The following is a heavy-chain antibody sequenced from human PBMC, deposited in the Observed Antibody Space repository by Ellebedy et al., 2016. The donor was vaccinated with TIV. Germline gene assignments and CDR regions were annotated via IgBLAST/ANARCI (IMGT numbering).Heavy chain of an antibody. CDR2: IKSKTDGGTT. CDR3: VTDPDGGPVDY. J-gene: IGHJ4*02. Sequence: PGGSLRLSCAASGFTFSNAWLTWVRQAPGKGLEWVGRIKSKTDGGTTDYAAPVKGRFTISRDDSKNTVYLQMDSLKTEDTAVYYCVTDPDGGPVDYWGQGPWSPSPQ. CDR1: GFTFSNAW. D-gene: IGHD1-14*01. V-gene: IGHV3-15*07.